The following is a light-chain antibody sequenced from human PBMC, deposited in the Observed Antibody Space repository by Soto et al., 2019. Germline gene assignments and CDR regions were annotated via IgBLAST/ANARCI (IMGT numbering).Light chain of an antibody. CDR2: EVT. CDR1: SGDVGGYDY. V-gene: IGLV2-14*01. Sequence: QSALTQPASVSGSPGQSITISCTGTSGDVGGYDYVSWYQQHPDKAPKLMIYEVTKRPSWVSNRFSGSKSGNTASLTISGLQPEDEADYYCSSHTSGSTGVFGGGTKVTVL. CDR3: SSHTSGSTGV. J-gene: IGLJ1*01.